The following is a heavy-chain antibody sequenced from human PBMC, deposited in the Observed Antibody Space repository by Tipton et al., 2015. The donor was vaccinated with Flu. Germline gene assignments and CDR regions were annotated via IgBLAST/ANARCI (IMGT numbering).Heavy chain of an antibody. J-gene: IGHJ4*02. CDR3: ARGAGSGTRYFDY. CDR1: GFIVSLNY. CDR2: IYGDGTI. D-gene: IGHD3-10*01. Sequence: GSLRLSCAASGFIVSLNYMSWFRQAPGKGLEWVSVIYGDGTIHYADSVKGRFSLYRDNAKNTLYLHLNSLRDEDTAVYYCARGAGSGTRYFDYWGQGTLVTVSS. V-gene: IGHV3-66*02.